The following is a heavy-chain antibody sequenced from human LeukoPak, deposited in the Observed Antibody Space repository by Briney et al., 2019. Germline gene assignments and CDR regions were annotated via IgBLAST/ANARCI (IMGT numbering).Heavy chain of an antibody. Sequence: GGSLRLSCAASGFTFSDYYVTWIRQAPGKGLEWVSFISTSGRTIDFADSVKGRFTISRDNAKNSLFLQMNGLRAEDTAVYYCARGFGHSGSYHFDYWGQGILVTVSS. D-gene: IGHD1-26*01. CDR2: ISTSGRTI. CDR3: ARGFGHSGSYHFDY. J-gene: IGHJ4*02. V-gene: IGHV3-11*01. CDR1: GFTFSDYY.